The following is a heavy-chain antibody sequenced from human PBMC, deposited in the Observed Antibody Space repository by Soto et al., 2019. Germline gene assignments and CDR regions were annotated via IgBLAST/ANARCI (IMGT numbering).Heavy chain of an antibody. V-gene: IGHV3-48*03. J-gene: IGHJ4*02. Sequence: EVQLVESGGGLVQPGGSLRLSCAASGFTFSTYEMNWVRQAPGKGLEWISYISSSGNTIFHADSVKGRFTVSGDNAKNSVYLQMNSLRAEDTAIYYCARASIDGICFEYWGQGTLVTVSS. CDR2: ISSSGNTI. CDR3: ARASIDGICFEY. CDR1: GFTFSTYE. D-gene: IGHD2-15*01.